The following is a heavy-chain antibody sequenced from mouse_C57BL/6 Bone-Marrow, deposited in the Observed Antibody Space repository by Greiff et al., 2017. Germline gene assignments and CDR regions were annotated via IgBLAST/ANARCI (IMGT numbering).Heavy chain of an antibody. D-gene: IGHD1-1*01. Sequence: QVQLQQPGAELVKPGASVKVSCKASGYTFTSYWMHWVKQRPGQGLEWIGRIHPSDSDTNYNQKFKGKATLTVDKSSSTAYMQLSSLTSEDSAVYYCAILYYYGSSAFAYWGQGTLVTVSA. CDR2: IHPSDSDT. V-gene: IGHV1-74*01. CDR3: AILYYYGSSAFAY. CDR1: GYTFTSYW. J-gene: IGHJ3*01.